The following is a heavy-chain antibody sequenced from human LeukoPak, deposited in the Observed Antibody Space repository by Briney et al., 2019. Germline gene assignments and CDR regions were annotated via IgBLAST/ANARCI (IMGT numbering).Heavy chain of an antibody. CDR3: ARDMTFCSGGSCYSLGFDI. V-gene: IGHV3-7*01. Sequence: GGSLRLSCVASGFTFSSYWMNWVRQAPGRGLEWVANIKYDGREKYYVDSVKGRFTISRDNAKNSLYLQMNSLRDEDTAVYYCARDMTFCSGGSCYSLGFDIWGQGTMVTVSS. CDR2: IKYDGREK. J-gene: IGHJ3*02. CDR1: GFTFSSYW. D-gene: IGHD2-15*01.